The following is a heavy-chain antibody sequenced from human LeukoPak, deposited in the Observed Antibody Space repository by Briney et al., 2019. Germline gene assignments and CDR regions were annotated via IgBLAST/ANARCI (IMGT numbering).Heavy chain of an antibody. V-gene: IGHV4-34*01. CDR2: INHSGST. D-gene: IGHD3-3*02. CDR1: GGSFSGYY. J-gene: IGHJ4*02. Sequence: KPSETLSLTCAVYGGSFSGYYWSWIRQPPGKGLEWIGEINHSGSTNYNPSLKSRVTISIDTSKNQFSLKLSSVTAADTSVYYCARGPFSENPFDYLGQGTLVTVSS. CDR3: ARGPFSENPFDY.